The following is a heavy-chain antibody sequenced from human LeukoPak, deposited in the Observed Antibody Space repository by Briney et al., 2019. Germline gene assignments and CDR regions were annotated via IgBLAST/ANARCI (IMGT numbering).Heavy chain of an antibody. Sequence: GGSLRLSCAASGFTFSSYWMSWVRQAPGKGLEWVANIKQDGSEKYYVDSVKGRFTISRDNAKNSLYLQMNSLRAEDTAVYYCARNWSPYYYDSSGYLLFDYWGQGTLVAVSS. CDR2: IKQDGSEK. V-gene: IGHV3-7*01. D-gene: IGHD3-22*01. CDR3: ARNWSPYYYDSSGYLLFDY. J-gene: IGHJ4*02. CDR1: GFTFSSYW.